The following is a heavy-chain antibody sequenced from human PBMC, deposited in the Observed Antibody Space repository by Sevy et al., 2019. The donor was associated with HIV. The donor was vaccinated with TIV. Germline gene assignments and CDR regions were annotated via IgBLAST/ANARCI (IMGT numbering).Heavy chain of an antibody. CDR2: IIPMFGTT. CDR1: GVTFNSYA. J-gene: IGHJ4*02. CDR3: TRGVTKIIGGGYYFDY. D-gene: IGHD3-22*01. Sequence: FSCKASGVTFNSYAFHWVRQAPGQGLEWMGGIIPMFGTTDYAQKFQGRVTISADESTSTVYMEQSSLRSEDTAVYYCTRGVTKIIGGGYYFDYWGQGTLVTVSS. V-gene: IGHV1-69*01.